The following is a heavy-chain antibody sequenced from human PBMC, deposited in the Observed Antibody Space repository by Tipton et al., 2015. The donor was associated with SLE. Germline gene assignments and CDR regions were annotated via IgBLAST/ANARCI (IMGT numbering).Heavy chain of an antibody. CDR1: GGSISSKTYY. J-gene: IGHJ6*02. CDR3: ARGSRGVGFDV. D-gene: IGHD3-10*01. Sequence: TLSLTCTVSGGSISSKTYYWGLIRQPPGKGLEWIAYIYYSGTTNYNPSLKSRVSISVDTSKNHFSLNLYSVTAADTAVYYCARGSRGVGFDVWGHGTTVIVSS. CDR2: IYYSGTT. V-gene: IGHV4-61*03.